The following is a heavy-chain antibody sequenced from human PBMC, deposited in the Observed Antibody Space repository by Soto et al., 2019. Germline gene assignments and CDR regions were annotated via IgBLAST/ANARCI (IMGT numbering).Heavy chain of an antibody. Sequence: EVQLVESGGGLVQPGGSLRLSCAASGFTFSNYWMTWVRQAPGKWLEWVANIIKDGSEKSYVDSVKGRFTISRDNAKNSLYLDMNNLRVEDTAVYYCARDWGGLGYWGQGTLVTVSS. CDR1: GFTFSNYW. V-gene: IGHV3-7*03. J-gene: IGHJ4*02. D-gene: IGHD3-16*01. CDR3: ARDWGGLGY. CDR2: IIKDGSEK.